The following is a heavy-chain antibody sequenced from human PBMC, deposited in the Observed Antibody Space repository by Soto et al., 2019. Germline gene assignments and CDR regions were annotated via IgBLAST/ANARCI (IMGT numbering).Heavy chain of an antibody. J-gene: IGHJ6*03. CDR3: ARLGYCSGGSCYGEDYYYYYMDV. CDR2: IYHSGST. Sequence: QVQLQESGPGLVKPSGTLSLTCAVSSGSISSSNWWSWVRQPPGKGLEWSGEIYHSGSTNYNPSLTSRVTISVDKSKNQFSLKLSSVAAADTAVYYCARLGYCSGGSCYGEDYYYYYMDVLGKGTTVNVSS. CDR1: SGSISSSNW. D-gene: IGHD2-15*01. V-gene: IGHV4-4*02.